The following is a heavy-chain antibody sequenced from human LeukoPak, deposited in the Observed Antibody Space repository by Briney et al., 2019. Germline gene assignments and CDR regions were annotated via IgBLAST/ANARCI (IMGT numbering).Heavy chain of an antibody. CDR2: INYSGST. J-gene: IGHJ1*01. D-gene: IGHD5-18*01. Sequence: SETLSLTCTVSGGSISTYYWTWIRQPPGKGLEWIGYINYSGSTNYNPSLKSRVTISVDTSKNQFSLKLSSVTAADTAMYYCAREKGSYGRPEYFQHWGQGTLVTVSS. CDR3: AREKGSYGRPEYFQH. V-gene: IGHV4-59*01. CDR1: GGSISTYY.